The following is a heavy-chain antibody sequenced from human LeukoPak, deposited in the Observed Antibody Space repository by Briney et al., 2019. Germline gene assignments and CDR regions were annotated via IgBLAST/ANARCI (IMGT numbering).Heavy chain of an antibody. D-gene: IGHD2-21*02. CDR2: ISGSGGST. Sequence: GGSQRLSCAASGFTFSSYAMSWVRQAPGKGLEWVSAISGSGGSTYYADSVKGRFTISRDNSKNTLYLQMNSLRAEDTAVYYCAKDIVVVTAILFDYWGQGTLATVSS. J-gene: IGHJ4*02. CDR3: AKDIVVVTAILFDY. CDR1: GFTFSSYA. V-gene: IGHV3-23*01.